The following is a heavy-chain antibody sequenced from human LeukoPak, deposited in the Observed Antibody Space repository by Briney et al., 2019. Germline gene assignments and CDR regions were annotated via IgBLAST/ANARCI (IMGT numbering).Heavy chain of an antibody. CDR3: ASNIVVVPAAIRGAPFDI. Sequence: SETLSLTCTVSGGSISSSSYYWGWIRQPPGKGLEWIGSIYYSGSTYYNPSLKSRVTISVDTSKNQFSLKLSSVTAADTALYYCASNIVVVPAAIRGAPFDIWGQGTMVTVSS. CDR1: GGSISSSSYY. J-gene: IGHJ3*02. CDR2: IYYSGST. V-gene: IGHV4-39*07. D-gene: IGHD2-2*02.